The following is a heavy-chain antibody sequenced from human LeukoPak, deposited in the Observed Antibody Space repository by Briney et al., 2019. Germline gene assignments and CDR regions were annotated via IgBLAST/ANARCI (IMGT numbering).Heavy chain of an antibody. Sequence: SETLSLTCTVSGGSISGSSSYWGWIRLSPGRGLEWIGSIYYSDSGQMFYNPSLKGRVTMSADTSKNQFSLRVTSVTAADTAMYYCARRPPALGAFDIWGQGAMVSVSS. CDR2: IYYSDSGQM. V-gene: IGHV4-39*01. CDR3: ARRPPALGAFDI. J-gene: IGHJ3*02. CDR1: GGSISGSSSY.